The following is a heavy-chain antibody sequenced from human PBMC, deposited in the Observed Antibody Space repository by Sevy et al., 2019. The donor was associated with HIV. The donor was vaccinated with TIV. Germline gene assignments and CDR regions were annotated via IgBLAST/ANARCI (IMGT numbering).Heavy chain of an antibody. J-gene: IGHJ5*01. CDR2: IWYDGRTE. Sequence: GGSMRLSCVASGFTFRSFSMHWVRQAPGKGLEWVAAIWYDGRTERYADSVQGRFTISRDNSKKTLYLQMNSLRDEDTAIYYCARDAARVIVPTAGFDSWGQGTLVTVSS. CDR1: GFTFRSFS. D-gene: IGHD1-1*01. V-gene: IGHV3-33*01. CDR3: ARDAARVIVPTAGFDS.